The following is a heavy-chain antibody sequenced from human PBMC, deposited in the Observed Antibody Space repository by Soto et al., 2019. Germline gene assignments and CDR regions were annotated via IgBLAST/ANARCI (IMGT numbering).Heavy chain of an antibody. J-gene: IGHJ5*02. CDR2: ISDSGAGT. CDR1: GFTFSTFA. D-gene: IGHD4-17*01. Sequence: EERLSESGGGLVQPGGSLRLSCGGSGFTFSTFAMSWVRQAPGKGLEWVSGISDSGAGTYYADSVKGRFTISRDNSKNTVYLQMNSLRAEDTVVYYCARDPIQRVSYGSFFVSWGQGTLVTVSS. CDR3: ARDPIQRVSYGSFFVS. V-gene: IGHV3-23*01.